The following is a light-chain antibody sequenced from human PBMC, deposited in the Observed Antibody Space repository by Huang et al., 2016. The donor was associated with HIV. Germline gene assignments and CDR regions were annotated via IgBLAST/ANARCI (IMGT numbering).Light chain of an antibody. J-gene: IGKJ5*01. CDR3: QQRNSWPPIT. CDR1: QSVSSN. Sequence: EIVMTQSPATLSVSPGERATLSCRASQSVSSNLAWYQQKPGQAPRLLIYGASTRATGIPARFSGSGSGTDFTLTVNILEPEDSAVYYCQQRNSWPPITFGQGTRLEIK. V-gene: IGKV3-15*01. CDR2: GAS.